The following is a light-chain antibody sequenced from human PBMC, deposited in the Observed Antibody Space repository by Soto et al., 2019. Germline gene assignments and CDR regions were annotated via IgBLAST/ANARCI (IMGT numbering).Light chain of an antibody. Sequence: EIVLTQSPATLSLSPGERATLSSRASQSVSTYLAWYQQKPCQAPRLLIYDASNRAAGLPARFSGSGFGTEFTLTIDNLQPEDFATYFCQQADSFPLTFGQGTKV. J-gene: IGKJ1*01. V-gene: IGKV3-11*01. CDR2: DAS. CDR3: QQADSFPLT. CDR1: QSVSTY.